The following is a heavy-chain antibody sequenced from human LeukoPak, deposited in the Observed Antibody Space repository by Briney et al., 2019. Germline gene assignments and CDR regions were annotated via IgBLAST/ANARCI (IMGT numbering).Heavy chain of an antibody. CDR2: LSGSGGGT. V-gene: IGHV3-23*01. CDR3: AKRGVVIRVILVGFHKEAYYFDS. J-gene: IGHJ4*02. D-gene: IGHD3-10*01. Sequence: GGSLRLSCAVSGITLSNYGMSWVRQAPGKGLEWVAGLSGSGGGTNYADSVKGRFTISRDNARNTLYLQMNSLRAEDTAVYFCAKRGVVIRVILVGFHKEAYYFDSWGQGALVTVSS. CDR1: GITLSNYG.